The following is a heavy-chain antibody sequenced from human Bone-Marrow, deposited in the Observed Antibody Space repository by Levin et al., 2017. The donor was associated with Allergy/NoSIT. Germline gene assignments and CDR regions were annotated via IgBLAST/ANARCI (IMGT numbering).Heavy chain of an antibody. V-gene: IGHV4-59*08. CDR1: GDSLKSYY. D-gene: IGHD6-19*01. CDR3: ARNGKQWLAYFDV. Sequence: SETLSLTCSLSGDSLKSYYWSWIRQSPGKGLEWIGYVYFSGNTNYNPSLKSRVTISIDTSKDQFSLQLNSVTAADTAVYYCARNGKQWLAYFDVWGQGRLVTVSS. J-gene: IGHJ4*02. CDR2: VYFSGNT.